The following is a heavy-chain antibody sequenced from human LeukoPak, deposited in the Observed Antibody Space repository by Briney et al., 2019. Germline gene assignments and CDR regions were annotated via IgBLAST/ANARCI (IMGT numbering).Heavy chain of an antibody. D-gene: IGHD5-24*01. J-gene: IGHJ4*02. CDR2: IHYGGNT. CDR3: VRRGDGYPYYFDY. Sequence: SETLSLTCTVSGGSISNHYWSWIRQPSGKGLEWIGYIHYGGNTDYNPSLKGRLTISVDTSENQFSLKLSSVTAADTAVYYCVRRGDGYPYYFDYWGQGTLVTVSS. V-gene: IGHV4-59*11. CDR1: GGSISNHY.